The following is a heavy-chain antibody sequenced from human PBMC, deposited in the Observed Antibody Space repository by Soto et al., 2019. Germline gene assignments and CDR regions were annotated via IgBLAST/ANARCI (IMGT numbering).Heavy chain of an antibody. V-gene: IGHV3-53*01. CDR3: ARIMITFGGVIENTYDY. CDR2: IYSGGST. Sequence: PGGSLRLSCAASGFTVSSNYMSWVRQAPGKGLEWVSVIYSGGSTYYADSVKGRFTISRDNSKNTLYLQMNSLRAEDTAVYYCARIMITFGGVIENTYDYWGQGTLVTVSS. J-gene: IGHJ4*02. D-gene: IGHD3-16*02. CDR1: GFTVSSNY.